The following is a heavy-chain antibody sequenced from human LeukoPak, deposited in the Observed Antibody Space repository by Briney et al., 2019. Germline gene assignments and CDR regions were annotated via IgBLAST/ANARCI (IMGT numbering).Heavy chain of an antibody. CDR1: GFTFRTFG. J-gene: IGHJ4*02. CDR3: ASIIATKFDS. CDR2: IWYDGINK. D-gene: IGHD1-20*01. V-gene: IGHV3-33*01. Sequence: GGSLRLSCAASGFTFRTFGMHWVRQAPGKGLEWVAIIWYDGINKYCADSVKGRFTISRDNSKNTLYLQMNSLRAEDTAVYYCASIIATKFDSWGQGTLVTVSS.